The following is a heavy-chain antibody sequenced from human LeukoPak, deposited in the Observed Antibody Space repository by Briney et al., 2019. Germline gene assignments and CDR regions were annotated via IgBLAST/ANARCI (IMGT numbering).Heavy chain of an antibody. D-gene: IGHD2-15*01. J-gene: IGHJ4*02. CDR1: GFTFRSYW. V-gene: IGHV3-7*01. CDR2: IKQDGSEK. Sequence: GGSLRLSCAASGFTFRSYWMSWVRQAPGKGLEWVANIKQDGSEKYYVDSVKGRFTISRDNAKKSLYLQMNSLRAEDTAVYYCASDGGPFDYWGQGTLVTVSS. CDR3: ASDGGPFDY.